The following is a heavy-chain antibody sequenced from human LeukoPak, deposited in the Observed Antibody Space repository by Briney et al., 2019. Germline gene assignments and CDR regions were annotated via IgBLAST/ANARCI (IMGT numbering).Heavy chain of an antibody. V-gene: IGHV4-4*07. Sequence: SETLSLTCTVSGGSISSYYWSWIRQPAGEGLEWIGRIYTSGSITYNSSLKSRVSMSVDTSKNQFSLKLSSVTAADTAVYYCARVGGITMIVVLIGDAFDIWGQGTMVTVSS. J-gene: IGHJ3*02. CDR1: GGSISSYY. D-gene: IGHD3-22*01. CDR2: IYTSGSI. CDR3: ARVGGITMIVVLIGDAFDI.